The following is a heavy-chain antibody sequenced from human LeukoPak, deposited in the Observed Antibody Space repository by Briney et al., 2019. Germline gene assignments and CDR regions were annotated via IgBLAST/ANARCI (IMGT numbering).Heavy chain of an antibody. J-gene: IGHJ1*01. D-gene: IGHD2-15*01. CDR3: ARGYCSGGSCYREYFQH. CDR2: XXXXGSEK. V-gene: IGHV3-7*01. Sequence: GLEWVXXXXXXGSEKYYVDSVKGRFTIPRDNAKNSLYLQMNSLRAEDTAVYYCARGYCSGGSCYREYFQHWGQGTLVTVSS.